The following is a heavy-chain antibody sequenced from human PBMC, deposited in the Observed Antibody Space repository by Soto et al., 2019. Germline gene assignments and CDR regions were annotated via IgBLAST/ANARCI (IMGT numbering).Heavy chain of an antibody. CDR2: ISGSGGST. J-gene: IGHJ4*02. Sequence: GGSLRLSCAASGFTFSSYAMSWVRQAPGKGLEWVSAISGSGGSTYYADSVKGRFTISRDNSKNTLYLQMNSLRAEDTAVYYCAKDLAEEEIAARDYWGQGTLVTVSS. CDR3: AKDLAEEEIAARDY. V-gene: IGHV3-23*01. CDR1: GFTFSSYA. D-gene: IGHD6-6*01.